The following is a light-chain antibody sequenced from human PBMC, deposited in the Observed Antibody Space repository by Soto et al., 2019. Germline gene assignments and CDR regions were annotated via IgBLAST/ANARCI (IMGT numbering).Light chain of an antibody. CDR2: LGS. V-gene: IGKV2-28*01. CDR1: QSLLHINGYNY. Sequence: DIVMTQSPLSLPVTPGEPASISCRSSQSLLHINGYNYLDWYLQKPGQSPHLLIYLGSNRASGVPDRFSGSGSGTDFTLKISRVEAEDVGVYYCMQALQAPYTFGQGTKLEIK. CDR3: MQALQAPYT. J-gene: IGKJ2*01.